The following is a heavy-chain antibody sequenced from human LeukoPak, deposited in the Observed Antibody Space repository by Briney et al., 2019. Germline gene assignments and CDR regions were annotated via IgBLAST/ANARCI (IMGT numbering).Heavy chain of an antibody. CDR2: AYYRSRWHN. D-gene: IGHD5-18*01. Sequence: SQTLSLTCAISGDSVSSNTAAWNWIRQSPSRGLEWLGRAYYRSRWHNDYAVSVKSRITINPDTSKSQFSLQLDSVTPEDTALYYRARDHRGYTDYWGQGTLVTVSS. V-gene: IGHV6-1*01. CDR1: GDSVSSNTAA. J-gene: IGHJ4*02. CDR3: ARDHRGYTDY.